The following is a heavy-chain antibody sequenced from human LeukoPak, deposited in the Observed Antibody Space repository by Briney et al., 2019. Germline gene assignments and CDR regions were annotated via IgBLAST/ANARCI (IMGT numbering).Heavy chain of an antibody. CDR1: GGSISSYY. D-gene: IGHD6-13*01. CDR3: ARLRAAAGIVHYYYYYGMDV. V-gene: IGHV4-59*08. CDR2: IYYSGST. Sequence: PSETLSLTCTVSGGSISSYYWSWIRQPPGKGLEWIGYIYYSGSTNYNPSLKSRVTISVDMSKNQFSLKLSSVTAADTAVYYCARLRAAAGIVHYYYYYGMDVWGQGTTVTVSS. J-gene: IGHJ6*02.